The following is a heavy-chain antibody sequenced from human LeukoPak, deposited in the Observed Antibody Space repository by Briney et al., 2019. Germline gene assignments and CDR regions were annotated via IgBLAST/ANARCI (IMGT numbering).Heavy chain of an antibody. J-gene: IGHJ4*02. D-gene: IGHD1-26*01. CDR3: AKGGRNVIDY. Sequence: PGGSLRLSCAASGFTFDDYGMSWVRQAPGKGLEWISGINWNGGSTGYADSVKGRLTISRDNAKNTLYLQMNSLRDEDTAVYYCAKGGRNVIDYWGQGTLVTVSS. CDR2: INWNGGST. CDR1: GFTFDDYG. V-gene: IGHV3-20*04.